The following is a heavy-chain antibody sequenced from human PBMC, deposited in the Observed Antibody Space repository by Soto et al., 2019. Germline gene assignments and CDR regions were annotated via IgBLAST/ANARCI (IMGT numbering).Heavy chain of an antibody. Sequence: ASVKVSCKASGYTFTSYDINWVRQATGQGLEWMGWMNPNSGNTGYAQKFQGRVTMTRNTSISTAYMELSSLRSEDTAVYYCAREDPYYYGSGSYYGHAFDIWGQGTTVTVSS. CDR3: AREDPYYYGSGSYYGHAFDI. CDR1: GYTFTSYD. V-gene: IGHV1-8*01. J-gene: IGHJ3*02. D-gene: IGHD3-10*01. CDR2: MNPNSGNT.